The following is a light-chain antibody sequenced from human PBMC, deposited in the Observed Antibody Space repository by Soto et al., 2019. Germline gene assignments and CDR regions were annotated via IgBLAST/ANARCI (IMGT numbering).Light chain of an antibody. CDR1: QGIYSY. CDR2: AAS. J-gene: IGKJ3*01. CDR3: QQVNTYPLT. Sequence: DIQLTQSPSFLSASVGYRVTITCRSSQGIYSYLAWYQQKPGKAPKLLIYAASTLQSGVPSRFSGSGSGTTFTLTISSLQTEDFATYYCQQVNTYPLTFGPGTKVDIK. V-gene: IGKV1-9*01.